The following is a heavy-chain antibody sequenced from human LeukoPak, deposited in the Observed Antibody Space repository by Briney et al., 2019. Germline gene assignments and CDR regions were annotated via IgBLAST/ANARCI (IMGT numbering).Heavy chain of an antibody. Sequence: SETLSLTCTVSGGSISSYYWSWIRQPAGKGLEWVGRIYTSGSTNYNPSLKSPVTMSVDTSKNQFSLKLSSVTAADTAVYYCARDRYYYGSGSYNGFDPWGQGTLVTVSS. CDR1: GGSISSYY. D-gene: IGHD3-10*01. CDR3: ARDRYYYGSGSYNGFDP. V-gene: IGHV4-4*07. J-gene: IGHJ5*02. CDR2: IYTSGST.